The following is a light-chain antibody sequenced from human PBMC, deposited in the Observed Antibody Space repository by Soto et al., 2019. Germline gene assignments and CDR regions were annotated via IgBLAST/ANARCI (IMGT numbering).Light chain of an antibody. J-gene: IGKJ4*01. CDR1: QSVSSSY. V-gene: IGKV3-20*01. Sequence: EIVSTQSPGTLSLSPGERATLSCRASQSVSSSYLAWYQQKPGQAPRLLIYGASGRATGIPDRFSGSGSGTDFTLTISRLEPEDFAVYYCQQYGSSPPLTFGGGTKVEIK. CDR2: GAS. CDR3: QQYGSSPPLT.